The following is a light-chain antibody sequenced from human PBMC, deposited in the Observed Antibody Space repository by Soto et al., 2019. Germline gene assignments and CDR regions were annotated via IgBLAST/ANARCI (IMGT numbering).Light chain of an antibody. V-gene: IGLV2-11*01. CDR1: RNDVGGYNY. Sequence: QSVLTQPRSVSGSPGQSVTLSCTGTRNDVGGYNYVSWYQQYPGKAPTLMIYDVGKRPSGVPDRFSGSKSGNTASLIISGLQAEDEADYYCCSYAGSYSLVFGGGTQLTVL. CDR2: DVG. CDR3: CSYAGSYSLV. J-gene: IGLJ2*01.